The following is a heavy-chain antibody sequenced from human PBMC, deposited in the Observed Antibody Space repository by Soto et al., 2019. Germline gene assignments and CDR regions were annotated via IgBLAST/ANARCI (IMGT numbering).Heavy chain of an antibody. CDR1: GGTFSSYS. V-gene: IGHV1-69*13. Sequence: SVKVSCKAPGGTFSSYSFNWVRQAPGQGLEWVGGIIPMFGTSNYAQRFQGRVTITADGSTTTAYMELRSLRSEDTAVYYCARDTGVTPRKNYFDYWGQVSLVPVSP. CDR3: ARDTGVTPRKNYFDY. D-gene: IGHD3-3*01. CDR2: IIPMFGTS. J-gene: IGHJ4*02.